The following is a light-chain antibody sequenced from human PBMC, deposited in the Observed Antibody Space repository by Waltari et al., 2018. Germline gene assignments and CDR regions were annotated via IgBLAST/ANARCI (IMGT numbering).Light chain of an antibody. CDR1: QSVLYNSNNKNY. CDR2: WAS. CDR3: QQYYSSPRT. Sequence: DIVMTQSPDSLAVSLGERATINCKSSQSVLYNSNNKNYLAWSQQKPGQPPKLLIYWASTRQSGVPDRFSGGGSGTDFTLTISSLQAEDVAVYYCQQYYSSPRTFGQGTKVEIK. J-gene: IGKJ1*01. V-gene: IGKV4-1*01.